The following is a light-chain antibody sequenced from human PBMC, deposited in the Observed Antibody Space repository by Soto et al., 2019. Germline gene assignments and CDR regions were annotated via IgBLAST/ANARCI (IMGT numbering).Light chain of an antibody. CDR2: AAS. V-gene: IGKV1-6*01. Sequence: AIQMTQSPSSLSASVGDRVTITCRASQGIRNDLGWFQQKPGKAPKLLIYAASSLQSGVPSRFSGSGSGTDFTLTISSMQPEDFATYYCLQDYNYPPTFGQGTKVEIK. J-gene: IGKJ1*01. CDR1: QGIRND. CDR3: LQDYNYPPT.